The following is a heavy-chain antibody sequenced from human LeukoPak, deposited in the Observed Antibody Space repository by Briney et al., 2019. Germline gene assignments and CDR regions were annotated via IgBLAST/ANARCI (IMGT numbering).Heavy chain of an antibody. CDR3: ARSDLGTITAGRFNY. V-gene: IGHV1-18*01. CDR2: INSDEGST. J-gene: IGHJ4*02. CDR1: RYTLTNYG. Sequence: ASLKVSCKASRYTLTNYGITWVRQAPGQGLEWMGWINSDEGSTKYAQNFQGRVTMTIDTSTSTAYMDLRRLRSDDTARYYCARSDLGTITAGRFNYWGQGTLVAVSS. D-gene: IGHD5-24*01.